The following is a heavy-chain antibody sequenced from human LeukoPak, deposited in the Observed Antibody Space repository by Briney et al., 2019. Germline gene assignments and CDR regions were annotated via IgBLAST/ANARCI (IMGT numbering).Heavy chain of an antibody. CDR3: ARATTRGYYDSSGYYYYYYGMDV. CDR2: IKQDGSEK. J-gene: IGHJ6*02. CDR1: GFTFSSYW. D-gene: IGHD3-22*01. Sequence: PGGSLRLSCAASGFTFSSYWMSWVRQAPGKGLEWVANIKQDGSEKYYVDSVKGRFTISRDNAKNSLYLQMNSLRAEDTAVYYCARATTRGYYDSSGYYYYYYGMDVWGQGTTVTVSS. V-gene: IGHV3-7*01.